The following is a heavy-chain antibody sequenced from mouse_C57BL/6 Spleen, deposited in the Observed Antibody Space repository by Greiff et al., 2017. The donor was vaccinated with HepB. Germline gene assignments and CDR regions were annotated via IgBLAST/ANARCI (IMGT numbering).Heavy chain of an antibody. V-gene: IGHV1-26*01. CDR1: GYTFTDYY. Sequence: EVQLQQSGPELVKPGASVKISCKASGYTFTDYYMNWVKQSHGKSLEWIGDINPNNGGTSYNQKFKGKATLTVDKSSSTAYMELRSLTSEDSAGYYCARATTVVARYFDVWGTGTTVTVSS. CDR3: ARATTVVARYFDV. D-gene: IGHD1-1*01. CDR2: INPNNGGT. J-gene: IGHJ1*03.